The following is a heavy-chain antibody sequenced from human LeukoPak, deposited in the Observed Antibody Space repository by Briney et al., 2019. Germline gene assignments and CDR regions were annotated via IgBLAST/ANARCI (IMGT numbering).Heavy chain of an antibody. CDR3: SRSAYYDGSGNYYGY. CDR2: ISDGGSTT. Sequence: GGSLRLSCAASGFTFSSYWMHWVRQAPGKGLVWVSRISDGGSTTTYADSVKGRFTISRDNAKNTLYLQMNGLRAEDTAVYYGSRSAYYDGSGNYYGYWGQGTLVTVSS. V-gene: IGHV3-74*01. D-gene: IGHD3-22*01. CDR1: GFTFSSYW. J-gene: IGHJ4*02.